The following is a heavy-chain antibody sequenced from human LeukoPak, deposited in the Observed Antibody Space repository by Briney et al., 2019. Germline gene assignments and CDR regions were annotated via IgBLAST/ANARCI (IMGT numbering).Heavy chain of an antibody. CDR3: ARAPRAVAGGHCDAFDI. D-gene: IGHD6-19*01. CDR2: IYYSGST. J-gene: IGHJ3*02. V-gene: IGHV4-59*12. Sequence: SETLSLTCTVSGGSISSYYWSWIRQPPGKGLEWIGYIYYSGSTNYNPSLKSRVTISVDTSKNQFSLKLSSVTAADTAVYCCARAPRAVAGGHCDAFDIWGQGTMVTVSS. CDR1: GGSISSYY.